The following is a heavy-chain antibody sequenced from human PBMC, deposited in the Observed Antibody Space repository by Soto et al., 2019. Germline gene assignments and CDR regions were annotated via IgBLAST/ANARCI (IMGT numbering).Heavy chain of an antibody. J-gene: IGHJ6*02. D-gene: IGHD2-15*01. CDR2: ITTSGGTM. CDR1: GFTFSSYE. CDR3: ARTTSCSGGSCHTNYYYYGMDV. V-gene: IGHV3-48*03. Sequence: EVQLVESGGGLVQPGGSLRLSCAASGFTFSSYEMNWVRQAPGKGLEWVSYITTSGGTMYYADSVKGRLTISRDNAKNSLYLQMNSLRAEDTAIYYCARTTSCSGGSCHTNYYYYGMDVWGQGTTVTVSS.